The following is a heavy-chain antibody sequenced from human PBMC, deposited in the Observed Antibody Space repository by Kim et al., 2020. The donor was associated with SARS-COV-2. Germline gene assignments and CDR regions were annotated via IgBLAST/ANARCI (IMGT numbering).Heavy chain of an antibody. J-gene: IGHJ4*02. D-gene: IGHD3-10*01. CDR3: ARSYGSGSYFDH. V-gene: IGHV4-30-2*04. Sequence: YHHPSLKSQVTISINTSKNQFSLKLSSVTAADTAVYYCARSYGSGSYFDHWGQGTLVTVSS.